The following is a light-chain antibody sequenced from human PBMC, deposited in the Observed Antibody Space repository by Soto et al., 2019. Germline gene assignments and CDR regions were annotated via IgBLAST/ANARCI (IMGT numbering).Light chain of an antibody. CDR2: EVT. Sequence: QSALTQPASVSGSPGQSITISCTGTSSDVGGHNFVSWYQHHPGKAPKLMIYEVTNRPSGVSDRFSGSKSGNTASLTISGLQAEDEADYYCNSNNSTFTWVFGGGTKLTV. V-gene: IGLV2-14*01. CDR3: NSNNSTFTWV. J-gene: IGLJ2*01. CDR1: SSDVGGHNF.